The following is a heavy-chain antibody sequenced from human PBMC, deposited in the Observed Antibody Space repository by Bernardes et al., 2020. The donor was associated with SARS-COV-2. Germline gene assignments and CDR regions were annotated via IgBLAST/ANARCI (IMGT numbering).Heavy chain of an antibody. CDR3: ARLHIVVVPAAIDY. J-gene: IGHJ4*02. CDR2: IYYSGST. V-gene: IGHV4-39*01. D-gene: IGHD2-2*01. Sequence: TLSLTCTVSGGSISSSSYYWGWIRQPPGKGLEWIGSIYYSGSTYYNPSLKSRVTISVDTSKNQFSLKLSSVTAADTAVYYCARLHIVVVPAAIDYWGQGTLVTVSS. CDR1: GGSISSSSYY.